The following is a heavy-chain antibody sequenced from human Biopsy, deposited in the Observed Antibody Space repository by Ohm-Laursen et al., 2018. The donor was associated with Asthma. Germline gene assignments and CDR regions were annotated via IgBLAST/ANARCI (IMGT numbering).Heavy chain of an antibody. CDR3: TRDPEY. J-gene: IGHJ4*02. V-gene: IGHV1-18*04. CDR1: GYTFSSYT. Sequence: VASVKVSCKTSGYTFSSYTLSWVRQAPGQGLEYLGWISGYNGNTLYVEKFQGRVSMTTDTSAHTAFLELRSLTSDDTAVYYCTRDPEYWGQGTLVTVSS. CDR2: ISGYNGNT.